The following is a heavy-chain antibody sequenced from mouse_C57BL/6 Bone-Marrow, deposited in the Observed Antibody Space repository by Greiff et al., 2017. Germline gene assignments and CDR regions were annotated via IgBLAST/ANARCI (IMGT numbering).Heavy chain of an antibody. J-gene: IGHJ3*01. Sequence: VQLQQPGAELVMPGASVKLSCKASGYTFTSYWMHWVKQRPGQGLAWIGEIDPSDGYTIYNQKFKGKSTLTVDKSSSTAYMQLSSLTSEDSAVYDCAIGSYDYDGFAYWGQGTLVTVSA. CDR1: GYTFTSYW. CDR3: AIGSYDYDGFAY. D-gene: IGHD2-4*01. V-gene: IGHV1-69*01. CDR2: IDPSDGYT.